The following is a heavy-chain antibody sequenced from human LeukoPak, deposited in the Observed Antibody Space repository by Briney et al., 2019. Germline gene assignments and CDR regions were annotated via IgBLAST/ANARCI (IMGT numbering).Heavy chain of an antibody. D-gene: IGHD4-17*01. CDR1: GGSISSHY. CDR3: ARSEDYGDAFDY. CDR2: IYYSGST. Sequence: SETLSLTCTVSGGSISSHYWSWIRQPPGKGLERIGYIYYSGSTNYNPSLKSRVTMSVDTSKNQFSLKLSSVTAADTAVYYCARSEDYGDAFDYWGQGTLVTVSS. J-gene: IGHJ4*02. V-gene: IGHV4-59*11.